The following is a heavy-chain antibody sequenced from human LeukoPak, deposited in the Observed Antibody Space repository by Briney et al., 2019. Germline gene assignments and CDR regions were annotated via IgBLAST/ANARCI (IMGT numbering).Heavy chain of an antibody. V-gene: IGHV4-34*01. CDR2: INHSGST. J-gene: IGHJ4*02. CDR1: GGSFSGYY. Sequence: PSETLSLTCAAYGGSFSGYYWSWIRQPPGKGLEWIGEINHSGSTNYNPSLKSRVTISVDTSKNQFSLKLSSVTAADTAVYYCARDDIVATLGLDYWGQGTLVTVSS. CDR3: ARDDIVATLGLDY. D-gene: IGHD5-12*01.